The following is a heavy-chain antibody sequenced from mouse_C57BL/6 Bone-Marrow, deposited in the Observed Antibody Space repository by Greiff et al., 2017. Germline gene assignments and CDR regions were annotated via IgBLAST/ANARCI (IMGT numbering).Heavy chain of an antibody. CDR3: ARRCGYAMDY. D-gene: IGHD3-3*01. CDR1: GFTFSDYY. Sequence: EVKLVESGGGLVQPGGSLKLSCAASGFTFSDYYMYWVRQTPEKRLEWVAYISNGGGSTYYPDTVKGRITISRDNAKNTLYLQMSRLESEDTAMYYCARRCGYAMDYWGQGTSVTVSS. V-gene: IGHV5-12*01. CDR2: ISNGGGST. J-gene: IGHJ4*01.